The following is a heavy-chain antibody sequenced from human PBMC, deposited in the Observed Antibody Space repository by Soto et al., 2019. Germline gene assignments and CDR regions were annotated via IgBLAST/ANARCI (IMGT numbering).Heavy chain of an antibody. CDR3: ARMSGYSYGVPPYSDY. CDR1: GGSVSSGSYY. Sequence: QVQLQESGPGLVKPSETLSLTCTVSGGSVSSGSYYWSWIRQPPGKGLEWIGYIYYSGSTNYKPSRKSRVTISVDTSKNHFSLKMRSVTAADTAVYYCARMSGYSYGVPPYSDYWGQGTLVTASS. J-gene: IGHJ4*02. V-gene: IGHV4-61*01. D-gene: IGHD5-18*01. CDR2: IYYSGST.